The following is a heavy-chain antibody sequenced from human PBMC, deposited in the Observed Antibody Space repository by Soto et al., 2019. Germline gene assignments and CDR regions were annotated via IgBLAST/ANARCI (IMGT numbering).Heavy chain of an antibody. CDR1: GYSFTSYW. V-gene: IGHV5-51*01. CDR2: IYPGDSDT. D-gene: IGHD6-19*01. J-gene: IGHJ6*02. Sequence: GESLKLSCKGSGYSFTSYWIGWVRQMPGKGLERMGIIYPGDSDTRYSPSFQGQVTISADKSISTAYLQWSSLKASDTAMYYCARPREAGKNYYGVDVWGQGTTVTVSS. CDR3: ARPREAGKNYYGVDV.